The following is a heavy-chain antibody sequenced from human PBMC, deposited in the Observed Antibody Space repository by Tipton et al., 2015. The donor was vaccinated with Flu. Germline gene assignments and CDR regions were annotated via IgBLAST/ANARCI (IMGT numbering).Heavy chain of an antibody. Sequence: TLSLTCTISGHSISSDYYWGWIRQSPGKGLEWSGNIFHTGSTYHNPSLKSRVTISVDTSKNQFSRKVFAGTAADTAVYYCARRDYSNYVSDPKSWFDPWGQGIRVTVSS. CDR2: IFHTGST. CDR3: ARRDYSNYVSDPKSWFDP. V-gene: IGHV4-38-2*02. D-gene: IGHD4-11*01. J-gene: IGHJ5*02. CDR1: GHSISSDYY.